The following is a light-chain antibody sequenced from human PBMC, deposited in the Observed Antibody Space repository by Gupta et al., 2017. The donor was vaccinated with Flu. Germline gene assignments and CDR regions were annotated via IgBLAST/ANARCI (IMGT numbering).Light chain of an antibody. V-gene: IGKV3-20*01. Sequence: PGTLSLSPGESATLSCRASQSVSSNYFAWYQQKPGQAPRLLIYGASSRATGIPDRFSGSGSGTDFTLTINRLEPEDFAVYYCQQYGSPWTFGQGTKVESK. J-gene: IGKJ1*01. CDR2: GAS. CDR3: QQYGSPWT. CDR1: QSVSSNY.